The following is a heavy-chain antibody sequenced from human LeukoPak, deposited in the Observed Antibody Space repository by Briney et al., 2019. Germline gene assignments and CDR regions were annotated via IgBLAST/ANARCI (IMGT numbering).Heavy chain of an antibody. CDR1: GGSIISSSYY. CDR3: ARAGYGSGSYYINWFDP. CDR2: IYYSGST. Sequence: PSEALSLTCTVSGGSIISSSYYWGWIRQPAGKGLEWIGSIYYSGSTYYNPSLKSRVTISVDTSKNQFSLKLSSVTAADAAVYYCARAGYGSGSYYINWFDPWGQGTLVTVSS. D-gene: IGHD3-10*01. J-gene: IGHJ5*02. V-gene: IGHV4-39*07.